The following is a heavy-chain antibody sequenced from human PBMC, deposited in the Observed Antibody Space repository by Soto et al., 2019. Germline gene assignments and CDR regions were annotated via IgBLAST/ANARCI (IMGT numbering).Heavy chain of an antibody. CDR2: AYWDDDT. J-gene: IGHJ4*02. D-gene: IGHD2-21*02. V-gene: IGHV2-5*02. CDR1: EFSVTTRPGG. Sequence: GSGPTLVHPTQLLTQIRNFSEFSVTTRPGGGGWIGQAPAKALEWLAFAYWDDDTRYRPSLRSRLTVTKDNSKNQVVVTMTNMDRVDGATDCCPHRRSRGDWNGGDFDYWGQGTLVTVSS. CDR3: PHRRSRGDWNGGDFDY.